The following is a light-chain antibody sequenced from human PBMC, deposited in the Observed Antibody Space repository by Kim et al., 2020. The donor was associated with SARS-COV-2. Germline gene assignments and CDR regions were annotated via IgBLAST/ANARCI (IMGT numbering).Light chain of an antibody. J-gene: IGKJ2*01. V-gene: IGKV3-20*01. Sequence: LSPGERATLSCRASQSVSSSYLAWYQQKPGQAPRLLSYGASRRATGIPDRFSGSGSGTDFTLTISRLEPEDFAVYYCQQYGSSPYTVGQGTKLEI. CDR1: QSVSSSY. CDR2: GAS. CDR3: QQYGSSPYT.